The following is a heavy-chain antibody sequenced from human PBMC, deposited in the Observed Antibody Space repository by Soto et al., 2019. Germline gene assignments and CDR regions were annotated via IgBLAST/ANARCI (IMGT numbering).Heavy chain of an antibody. CDR1: GGSFSGDY. J-gene: IGHJ5*02. CDR3: AKVGGSTSRPWYDP. D-gene: IGHD1-26*01. CDR2: INHSGST. V-gene: IGHV4-34*01. Sequence: SETLSLTCGVYGGSFSGDYWSWIRQPPGKGLEWIGEINHSGSTNYNPSLKSRVTISVGTSNTLFSLDLTSVTAVDTAVYYCAKVGGSTSRPWYDPWGKGTLVTVSS.